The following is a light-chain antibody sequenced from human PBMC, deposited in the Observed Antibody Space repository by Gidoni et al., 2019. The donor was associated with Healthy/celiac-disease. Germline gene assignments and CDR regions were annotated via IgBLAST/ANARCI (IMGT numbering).Light chain of an antibody. CDR1: SSDVGGYNY. V-gene: IGLV2-14*03. CDR3: SSYTSSSTLYV. J-gene: IGLJ1*01. CDR2: DVS. Sequence: QSALTQPASVSGSPGQSITISCTGTSSDVGGYNYVSWYQQHPGKAPKLMIYDVSNRPSGGSNRFSGSKSGNTASLTISGLQAEDEADYYCSSYTSSSTLYVFGTGTKVTV.